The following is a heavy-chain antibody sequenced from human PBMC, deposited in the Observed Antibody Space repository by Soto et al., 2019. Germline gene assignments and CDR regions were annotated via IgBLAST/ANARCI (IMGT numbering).Heavy chain of an antibody. CDR1: GYSISTNNW. CDR2: IHYSEST. J-gene: IGHJ4*02. D-gene: IGHD6-13*01. CDR3: AKNPAAVGQFDY. V-gene: IGHV4-28*01. Sequence: QVQLQESGPGLVKPSDTLSLTCAVSGYSISTNNWWGWIRQPPGKGLEWIGYIHYSESTYYNPSLKSRVTMSVDTSKNQFSLELTSVTAVDTAVYYCAKNPAAVGQFDYWGQGTLVTVSS.